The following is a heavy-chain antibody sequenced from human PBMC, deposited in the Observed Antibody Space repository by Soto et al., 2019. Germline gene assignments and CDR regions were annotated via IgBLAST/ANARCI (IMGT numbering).Heavy chain of an antibody. V-gene: IGHV4-61*01. CDR3: ARDLAYLDS. CDR1: CGSFKGASYS. CDR2: VYHTGRN. J-gene: IGHJ4*02. Sequence: SETLSLTCTVSCGSFKGASYSWGWIRQRPGKGLEWLGYVYHTGRNTYTPSIKSRVSISLETSKNQFSMNLDSVTAAATAVYFCARDLAYLDSGGQGTLVTGSS.